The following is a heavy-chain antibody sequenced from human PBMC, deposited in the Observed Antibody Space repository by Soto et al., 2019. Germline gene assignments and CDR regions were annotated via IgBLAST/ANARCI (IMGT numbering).Heavy chain of an antibody. D-gene: IGHD5-12*01. CDR2: INHSENT. J-gene: IGHJ4*02. Sequence: PSETLSLTCAVSGYSISSGYHWGCIRQPPGKGLEWIGIINHSENTYYNPSLKSRVTMSVDTSKNQFSLNLSSVTAADTAIYYCAGRYSTTHRSFDYWGQGALVTVSP. CDR1: GYSISSGYH. V-gene: IGHV4-38-2*01. CDR3: AGRYSTTHRSFDY.